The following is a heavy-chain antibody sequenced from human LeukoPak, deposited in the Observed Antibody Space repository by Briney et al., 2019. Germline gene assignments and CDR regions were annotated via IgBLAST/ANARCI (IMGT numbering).Heavy chain of an antibody. D-gene: IGHD1-1*01. Sequence: PSETLSLTCTVSGGSISSSSYYWGWIRQPPGKGLEWIGSIYYSGSTYYNPSLKSRVTISVDTSKDQFSLWLTSVTAADTAVYYCARFATNNWYFDYWGQGTLVTVSS. V-gene: IGHV4-39*01. CDR1: GGSISSSSYY. J-gene: IGHJ4*02. CDR3: ARFATNNWYFDY. CDR2: IYYSGST.